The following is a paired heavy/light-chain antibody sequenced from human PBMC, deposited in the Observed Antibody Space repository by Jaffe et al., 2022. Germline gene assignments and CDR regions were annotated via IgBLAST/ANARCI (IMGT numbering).Light chain of an antibody. J-gene: IGKJ4*01. CDR3: QQYYSTPS. CDR1: RSVLFSSNNKNY. V-gene: IGKV4-1*01. Sequence: DIVMTQSPDSLAVSLGERATINCKSSRSVLFSSNNKNYLAWYQHKPGQPPRLLLYWASTRESGVPDRFSGSGSGTDFTLTISSLQAEDMAVYFCQQYYSTPSFGGGTKVEIK. CDR2: WAS.
Heavy chain of an antibody. CDR1: GFTFSSYA. J-gene: IGHJ4*02. CDR3: AKEVIGSRSFLGGRESSGVYFDY. Sequence: EVQLLESGGGLVQPGGSLRLSCAASGFTFSSYAISWVRQAPGKGLEWVSAISGSGSSTYYTDSVKGRFTISRDNSKNTLFLQMNSLRADDTAVYYCAKEVIGSRSFLGGRESSGVYFDYWGQGTLVTVSS. V-gene: IGHV3-23*01. D-gene: IGHD3-10*01. CDR2: ISGSGSST.